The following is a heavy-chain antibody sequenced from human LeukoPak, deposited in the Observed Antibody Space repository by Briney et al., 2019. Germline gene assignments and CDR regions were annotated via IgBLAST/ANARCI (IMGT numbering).Heavy chain of an antibody. CDR2: ISAYNGNT. J-gene: IGHJ4*02. CDR3: ARQRAIRIASDY. D-gene: IGHD6-13*01. CDR1: GYTFTSYG. Sequence: ASVKVSCKASGYTFTSYGISWARQAPGQGLEWMGWISAYNGNTNYAQKLQGRVTMTTDTSTSTAYMELRSLRSDDTAVYYCARQRAIRIASDYWGQGTLVTVSS. V-gene: IGHV1-18*01.